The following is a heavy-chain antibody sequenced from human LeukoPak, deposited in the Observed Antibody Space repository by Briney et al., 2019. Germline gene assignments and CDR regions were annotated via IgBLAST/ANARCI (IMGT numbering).Heavy chain of an antibody. V-gene: IGHV3-23*01. J-gene: IGHJ2*01. Sequence: GGSLRLSCAASGFTFSSYAMSWVRQAPGKGLEWVSGITGSGHTTYYADSVKGRFTISRDNYKNTLYVQMNSLRAEDTAVYYCAKAIRNLGWYFDLWGRGTLVTVSP. CDR3: AKAIRNLGWYFDL. CDR2: ITGSGHTT. D-gene: IGHD1-14*01. CDR1: GFTFSSYA.